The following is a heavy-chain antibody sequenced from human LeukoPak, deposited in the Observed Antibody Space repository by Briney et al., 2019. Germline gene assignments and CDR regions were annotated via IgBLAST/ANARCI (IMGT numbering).Heavy chain of an antibody. CDR1: GYSISSGYY. D-gene: IGHD6-13*01. V-gene: IGHV4-38-2*02. Sequence: KTSETLSLTCTVSGYSISSGYYWGWIRQPPGKGLEWIGSIYHSGSTYYNPSLKSRVTISVDTSKNQFSLKLSSVTAADTAVYYCARASSWEVKIDYWGQGTLVTVSS. J-gene: IGHJ4*02. CDR3: ARASSWEVKIDY. CDR2: IYHSGST.